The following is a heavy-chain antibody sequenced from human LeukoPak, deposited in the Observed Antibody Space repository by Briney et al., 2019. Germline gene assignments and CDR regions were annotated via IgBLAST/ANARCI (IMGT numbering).Heavy chain of an antibody. V-gene: IGHV3-20*04. J-gene: IGHJ6*02. CDR3: ARAGTGMNYDSSGYYSYYYYYYGMDV. CDR2: IYLIGCST. D-gene: IGHD3-22*01. CDR1: GFTFDNYG. Sequence: GGSLRLSCAASGFTFDNYGMSWVRQAPGKGLEWVSGIYLIGCSTDYADSVRGRYTISRDNAKNTLYQQMNSLSAEDTAVYYCARAGTGMNYDSSGYYSYYYYYYGMDVWGQGTTVTVSS.